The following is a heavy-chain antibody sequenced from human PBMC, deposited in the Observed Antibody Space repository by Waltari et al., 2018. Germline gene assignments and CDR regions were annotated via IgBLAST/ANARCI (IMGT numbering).Heavy chain of an antibody. Sequence: EVQLVESGGVLVQPGGSLRLYCEASGFTFSSYEMNWVRQAPGKGLEWVSYISSSGRTIYYADSVNGRFTIYRDNAKNSLYLQMNSLRAEDTAVYYCARAPNDYWGQGTLVTVSS. CDR1: GFTFSSYE. CDR2: ISSSGRTI. V-gene: IGHV3-48*03. CDR3: ARAPNDY. J-gene: IGHJ4*02.